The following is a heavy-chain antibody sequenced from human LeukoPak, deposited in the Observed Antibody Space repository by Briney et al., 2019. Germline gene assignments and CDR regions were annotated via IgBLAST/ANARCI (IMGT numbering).Heavy chain of an antibody. CDR2: ISYDGSNK. Sequence: GGSLRLSCAASGFTFSSYGMHWVRQAPGKGLEWVAVISYDGSNKYYADSVKGRFTISRDNSKNTLYLQMNSLRAEDTAVYYCAKAAYYYGSGSYYEDYWGQGTLVTVSS. D-gene: IGHD3-10*01. J-gene: IGHJ4*02. CDR3: AKAAYYYGSGSYYEDY. V-gene: IGHV3-30*18. CDR1: GFTFSSYG.